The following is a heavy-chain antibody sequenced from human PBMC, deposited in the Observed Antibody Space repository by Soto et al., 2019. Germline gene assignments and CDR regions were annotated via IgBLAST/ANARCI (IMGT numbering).Heavy chain of an antibody. CDR3: ARHRDGYNPPMVR. V-gene: IGHV1-69*05. Sequence: QVQLVQSGAEVKKPGSSVKVSCKASGGTFSSYAISWVRQAPGQGLEWMGGIIPIFGTANYAQKFQGRVTXTXDXXTSTDYMDASSQSSEDTAVYYCARHRDGYNPPMVRWGQGTLVTVSS. J-gene: IGHJ4*02. D-gene: IGHD5-12*01. CDR2: IIPIFGTA. CDR1: GGTFSSYA.